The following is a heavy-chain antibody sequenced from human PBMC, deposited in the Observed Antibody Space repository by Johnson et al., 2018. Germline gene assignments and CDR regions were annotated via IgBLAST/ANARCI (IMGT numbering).Heavy chain of an antibody. CDR2: ITYDGRNI. CDR3: AGCAYCGPDCYSNDLDF. V-gene: IGHV3-30*04. Sequence: QVQLVESGGGVVQPGRSLRLSCAASGFTFNKYTLHWVRQAPGKGLEWVALITYDGRNIYYADSVKGRFTISRDNSKNTLYLQMSSLRGEDTAVYDCAGCAYCGPDCYSNDLDFWGQGTMVTVSS. CDR1: GFTFNKYT. D-gene: IGHD2-21*02. J-gene: IGHJ4*02.